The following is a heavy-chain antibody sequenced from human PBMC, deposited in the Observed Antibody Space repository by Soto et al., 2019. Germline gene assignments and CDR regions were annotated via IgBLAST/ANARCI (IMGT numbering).Heavy chain of an antibody. V-gene: IGHV3-74*01. D-gene: IGHD2-2*01. CDR1: GGSISSSNW. CDR3: ARALGYCSSTRCPDFDY. J-gene: IGHJ4*01. CDR2: INSDGSST. Sequence: ETLSLTCAVSGGSISSSNWWSWVRQPPGKGLVWVSRINSDGSSTSYADSVKGRFTISRDNAKNTLYLQMNSLRAEDTAVYYCARALGYCSSTRCPDFDYWGHGTLVTVSS.